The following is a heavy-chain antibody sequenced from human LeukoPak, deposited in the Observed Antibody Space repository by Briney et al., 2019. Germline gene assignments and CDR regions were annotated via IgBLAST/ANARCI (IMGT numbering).Heavy chain of an antibody. J-gene: IGHJ4*02. D-gene: IGHD3-3*01. Sequence: GSLRLSCAASGFTFSSYAMHWVRQAPGEGLEWVAVISYDGSNKYYADSVKGRFTISRDNSKNTLYLQMNSLRAEDTAVYYCARSLRFLEWLLPFDYWGQGTLVTVSS. CDR2: ISYDGSNK. CDR1: GFTFSSYA. CDR3: ARSLRFLEWLLPFDY. V-gene: IGHV3-30-3*01.